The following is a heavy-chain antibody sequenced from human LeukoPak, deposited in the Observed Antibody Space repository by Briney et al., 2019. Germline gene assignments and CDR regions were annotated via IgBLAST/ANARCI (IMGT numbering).Heavy chain of an antibody. D-gene: IGHD7-27*01. CDR3: AKDPGDLDAFDI. Sequence: GGSLRLSCAASGFTFSSYAMHWVRQAPGKGLEWVSAISGSGGSTYYADSVKGRFTISRDNSKNTLYLQMNSLRAEDTAVYYCAKDPGDLDAFDIWGQGTMVTVSS. CDR2: ISGSGGST. V-gene: IGHV3-23*01. J-gene: IGHJ3*02. CDR1: GFTFSSYA.